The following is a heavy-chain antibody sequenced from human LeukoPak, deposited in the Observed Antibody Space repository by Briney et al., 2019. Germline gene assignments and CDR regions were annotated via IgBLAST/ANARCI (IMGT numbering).Heavy chain of an antibody. D-gene: IGHD3-16*01. J-gene: IGHJ4*02. CDR1: GFTFSSYS. CDR3: ARHAYRGFDHFDH. CDR2: IYWNGYST. V-gene: IGHV3-20*04. Sequence: PGGSLRLSCAASGFTFSSYSMNWVRQAPGKGLEWVSGIYWNGYSTSYPDSLKGRSTISRDNAKNSLYLEMNSLRAEDSAFYFCARHAYRGFDHFDHWGRGTLVTVSA.